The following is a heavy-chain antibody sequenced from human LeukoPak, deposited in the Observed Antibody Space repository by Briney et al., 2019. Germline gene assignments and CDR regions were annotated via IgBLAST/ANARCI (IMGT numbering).Heavy chain of an antibody. D-gene: IGHD6-19*01. CDR1: GGTFSSYA. CDR3: ARLYSSGWYGGYYFDY. CDR2: IIPILGIA. J-gene: IGHJ4*02. V-gene: IGHV1-69*04. Sequence: SVKVSCKASGGTFSSYAISWLRQAPGQGLEWMGRIIPILGIANYAQKFQGRVTITADRSTSTAYMELSRLRSDDTAVYYCARLYSSGWYGGYYFDYWGQGTLVTVSS.